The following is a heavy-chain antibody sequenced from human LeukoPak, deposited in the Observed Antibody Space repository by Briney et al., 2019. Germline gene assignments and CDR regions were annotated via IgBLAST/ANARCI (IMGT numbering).Heavy chain of an antibody. D-gene: IGHD2-2*01. Sequence: PSETLSLTCTVSGGSISSYYWSWIRQPPGKGLEWIGYIYYSGSTYYNPSLKSRVTISVDTSKNQFSLKLSSVTAADTAVYYCARDQEVSSTAIDAFDIWGQGTMVTVSS. CDR2: IYYSGST. V-gene: IGHV4-59*12. CDR1: GGSISSYY. J-gene: IGHJ3*02. CDR3: ARDQEVSSTAIDAFDI.